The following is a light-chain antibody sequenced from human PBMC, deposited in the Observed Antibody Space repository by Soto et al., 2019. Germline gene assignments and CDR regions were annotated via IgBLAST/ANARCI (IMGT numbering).Light chain of an antibody. Sequence: DVVMTQSPLSLPVTLGQPASISCRSSQILLYSDGNTLLNWFQQRPGQSQRRLIYKVSNRDSGVPERCSGSGSGSDFTLKISRLEAEDVEVYYCMPGTHSPCTFGQGNNV. CDR1: QILLYSDGNTL. V-gene: IGKV2-30*01. J-gene: IGKJ1*01. CDR3: MPGTHSPCT. CDR2: KVS.